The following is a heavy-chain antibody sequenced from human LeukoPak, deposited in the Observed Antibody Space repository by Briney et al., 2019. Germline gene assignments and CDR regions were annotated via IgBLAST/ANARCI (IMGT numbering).Heavy chain of an antibody. CDR2: ISSSGRTI. CDR1: GFTFNNYQ. V-gene: IGHV3-48*03. Sequence: GSLRLSCAASGFTFNNYQMNWVRQAPGKGLECISYISSSGRTIYYADFLKGRFTVSRDNAKNSLYLRMNNLRAEDTAVYYCARGEYYFDYWGQGTLVTVSS. J-gene: IGHJ4*02. CDR3: ARGEYYFDY.